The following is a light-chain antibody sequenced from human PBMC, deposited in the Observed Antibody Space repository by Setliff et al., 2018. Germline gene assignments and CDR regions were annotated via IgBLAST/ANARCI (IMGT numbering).Light chain of an antibody. Sequence: QSVLTQPPSASGSPGQSLTISCTGTSRDIGAYNPVSWYQQHPGKAPKLLIYEVTKRPSGVPDRFSGSKSGNTASLTVSGLQADDEADYFCCSYAASYNPYVFGSGT. CDR2: EVT. CDR3: CSYAASYNPYV. V-gene: IGLV2-8*01. CDR1: SRDIGAYNP. J-gene: IGLJ1*01.